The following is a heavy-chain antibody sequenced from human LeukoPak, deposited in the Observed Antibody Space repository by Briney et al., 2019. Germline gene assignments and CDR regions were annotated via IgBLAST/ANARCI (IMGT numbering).Heavy chain of an antibody. CDR2: IKSHVDGGAK. J-gene: IGHJ5*02. V-gene: IGHV3-15*01. Sequence: GGSLRLSCAASGFNFANAWMYWVRQAPGKGLEWVGRIKSHVDGGAKDYAAPVKDRFTISRDDSKNMLYLQMNSLKTEDAGLYFCATDAFYMKGFDPWGQGTLVSVSS. CDR3: ATDAFYMKGFDP. CDR1: GFNFANAW.